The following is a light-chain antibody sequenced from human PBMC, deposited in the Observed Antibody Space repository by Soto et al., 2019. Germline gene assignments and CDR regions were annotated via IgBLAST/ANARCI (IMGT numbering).Light chain of an antibody. CDR3: QQYYGPPYT. CDR2: WAS. J-gene: IGKJ2*01. Sequence: DIVMTQSPDSLAVSLGERATINCKSSQSVLYSSNNKYYLTWYQQKPGQPPKLLIYWASNRESGVPDRFSGSGSETDFTLTISSLQAEDVALYYCQQYYGPPYTFGQGTTLEI. CDR1: QSVLYSSNNKYY. V-gene: IGKV4-1*01.